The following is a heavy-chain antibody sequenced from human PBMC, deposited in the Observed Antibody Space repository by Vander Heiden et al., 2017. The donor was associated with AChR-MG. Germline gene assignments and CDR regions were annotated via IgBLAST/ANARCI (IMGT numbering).Heavy chain of an antibody. D-gene: IGHD6-13*01. Sequence: QITLKESGPTLVKPTQTLTLTCTFSGFSLSTSGVGGGWIRQPPGKALEWLALIYWDDDKRYSPSLKSRLTITKDTSKNQVVLTMTNMDPVDTATYYCAHRHAAAINFDYWGQGTLVTVSS. J-gene: IGHJ4*02. CDR3: AHRHAAAINFDY. CDR2: IYWDDDK. V-gene: IGHV2-5*02. CDR1: GFSLSTSGVG.